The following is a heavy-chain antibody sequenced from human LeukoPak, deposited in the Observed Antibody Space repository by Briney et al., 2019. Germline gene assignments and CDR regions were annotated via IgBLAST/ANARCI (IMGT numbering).Heavy chain of an antibody. V-gene: IGHV3-53*01. D-gene: IGHD4-17*01. Sequence: QSGGSLRLSCAASGFNVGSKHMNWVRQAPGKGLEWVSGIYPGGDSYYADSLKGRFIISRDISKNTVFLQMNSLRDEDTAVYYCARLNFGDDYWGQGALVTVSS. CDR1: GFNVGSKH. J-gene: IGHJ4*02. CDR3: ARLNFGDDY. CDR2: IYPGGDS.